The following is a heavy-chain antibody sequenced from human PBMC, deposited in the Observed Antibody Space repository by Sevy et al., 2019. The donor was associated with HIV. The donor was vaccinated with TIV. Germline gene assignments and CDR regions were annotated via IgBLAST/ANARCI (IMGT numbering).Heavy chain of an antibody. Sequence: GGSLRLSCAASGFTVSSNYMSWVRQAPGKGLERVSVIYSGGSTYYADSVKGRFTISTDNSKNTLYLQMISLRAEDTALYYCARDRINTAKDWGQGTLVTVSS. CDR3: ARDRINTAKD. CDR2: IYSGGST. D-gene: IGHD5-18*01. J-gene: IGHJ4*02. V-gene: IGHV3-53*01. CDR1: GFTVSSNY.